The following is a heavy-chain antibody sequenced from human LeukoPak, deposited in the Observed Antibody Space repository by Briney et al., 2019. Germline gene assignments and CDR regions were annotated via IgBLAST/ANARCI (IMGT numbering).Heavy chain of an antibody. V-gene: IGHV4-4*07. Sequence: SETLSLTCTVSGGSISSYYWGWIRQPAGKGLEWIGRIYTSGSTNYNPSLKSRVTISVDKSKNQISLKLSSVTAANTAVYYCARDYGGGYAEYFQHWGQGTLVTVSS. D-gene: IGHD4-23*01. CDR1: GGSISSYY. CDR3: ARDYGGGYAEYFQH. CDR2: IYTSGST. J-gene: IGHJ1*01.